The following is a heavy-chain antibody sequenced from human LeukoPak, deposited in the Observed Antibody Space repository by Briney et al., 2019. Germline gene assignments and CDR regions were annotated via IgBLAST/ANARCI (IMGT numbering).Heavy chain of an antibody. CDR1: GDSISNYY. CDR2: MYNRGST. J-gene: IGHJ4*02. Sequence: PSETLSLTCTVSGDSISNYYWSWIRQSPGKELEWIGYMYNRGSTIYNPSLKSRVTISTDTSKNQFSLRLTSVIAADTAVYYCARAEKAVTGTLDSWGQGTLITVSS. CDR3: ARAEKAVTGTLDS. D-gene: IGHD6-19*01. V-gene: IGHV4-59*01.